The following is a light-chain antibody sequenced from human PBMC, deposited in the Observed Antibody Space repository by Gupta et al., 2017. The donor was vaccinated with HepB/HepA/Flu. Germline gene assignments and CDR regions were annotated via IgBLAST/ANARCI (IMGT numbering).Light chain of an antibody. V-gene: IGKV3-15*01. CDR1: QFISTY. Sequence: DIVMTQSPATLSLSPGETATLSCMASQFISTYLAWYQHKPGQAPRVVIYGASTRATGIPARFSGSGSGTEFTLTINSRQSEDFAVYYCQQFHCWPLLTFGGGTKVEIK. CDR2: GAS. CDR3: QQFHCWPLLT. J-gene: IGKJ4*01.